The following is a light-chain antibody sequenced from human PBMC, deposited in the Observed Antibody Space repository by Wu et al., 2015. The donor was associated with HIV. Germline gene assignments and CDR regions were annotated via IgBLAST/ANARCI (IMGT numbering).Light chain of an antibody. V-gene: IGKV3-15*01. CDR2: GAS. CDR3: QQYNYWPRT. J-gene: IGKJ1*01. CDR1: QSVSSN. Sequence: EIVMTQSPATLSASPGERVTLSCRARQSVSSNVAWYQQKPGQAPRLLIYGASTRATDIAGRFSGRGSETEFTLTITSLQSEDIGIYYCQQYNYWPRTFGRGTKVEIK.